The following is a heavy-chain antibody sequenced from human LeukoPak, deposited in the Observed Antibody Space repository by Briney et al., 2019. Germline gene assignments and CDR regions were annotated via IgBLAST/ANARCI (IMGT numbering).Heavy chain of an antibody. CDR3: ARDRGFSGYYPSDF. Sequence: GGSLTLSCAASGFSFSDYWMVWVRRAPGKGLVWVSNIKGDGSVTNYADSVKGRSTISRDNAKNTLYLQINSLRAEDTAVYYCARDRGFSGYYPSDFWGQGTLVTVSS. CDR1: GFSFSDYW. V-gene: IGHV3-74*01. CDR2: IKGDGSVT. J-gene: IGHJ4*02. D-gene: IGHD5-12*01.